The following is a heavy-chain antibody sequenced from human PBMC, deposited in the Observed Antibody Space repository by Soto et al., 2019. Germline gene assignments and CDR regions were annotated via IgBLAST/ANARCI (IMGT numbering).Heavy chain of an antibody. D-gene: IGHD3-10*01. CDR1: GFTFSSYA. CDR2: ISGSGGST. J-gene: IGHJ3*02. CDR3: AKFQGVRGELDAFDI. Sequence: GESLKISCAASGFTFSSYAMSWVRQAPGKGLEWVSAISGSGGSTYYADSVKGRFTISRDNSKNTLYLQMNSLRAEDTAVYYCAKFQGVRGELDAFDIWGQGTMVTVSS. V-gene: IGHV3-23*01.